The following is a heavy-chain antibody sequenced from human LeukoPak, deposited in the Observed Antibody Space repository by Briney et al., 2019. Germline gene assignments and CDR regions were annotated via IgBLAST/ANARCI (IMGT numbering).Heavy chain of an antibody. V-gene: IGHV4-34*01. D-gene: IGHD6-19*01. CDR1: GGSFSGYY. CDR3: ARYSSGWYPLFDY. CDR2: INHSGST. J-gene: IGHJ4*02. Sequence: SETLSLTCAAYGGSFSGYYWSWIRQPPGKGLEWIGEINHSGSTNYNPSLKSRVTISVDTSKNQFSLKLSSVTAADTAVYYCARYSSGWYPLFDYWGQGTLVTVSS.